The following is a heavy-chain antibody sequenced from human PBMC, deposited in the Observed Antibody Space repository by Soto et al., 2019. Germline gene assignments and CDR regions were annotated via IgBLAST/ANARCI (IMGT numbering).Heavy chain of an antibody. J-gene: IGHJ4*02. Sequence: EVQLVESGGGLVQPGGSLRLSCAASGFTFSSYWMHWVRQAPGKGLVWVSRINSDGSSTSYADSVKGRLTISRDNAKNTLYLQRNSLRAEDTAVYYCVRTSLVVAAATREDYWGQGTLVTVSS. D-gene: IGHD2-15*01. CDR3: VRTSLVVAAATREDY. CDR2: INSDGSST. V-gene: IGHV3-74*01. CDR1: GFTFSSYW.